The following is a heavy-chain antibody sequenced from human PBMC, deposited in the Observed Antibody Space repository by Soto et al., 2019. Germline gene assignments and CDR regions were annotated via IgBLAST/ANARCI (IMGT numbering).Heavy chain of an antibody. CDR3: ARWPQLEPRFDY. Sequence: QVQLQESGPGLVKPSQTLSLTCTVSGGSISSGGYYWSCIRQHPGKGLEWIGYIYYSGSTYYNPSFKIRVTISVDTSKIHVSLELSSVTAADTAVYYCARWPQLEPRFDYWGQGTLGTVSS. D-gene: IGHD1-1*01. J-gene: IGHJ4*02. V-gene: IGHV4-31*03. CDR1: GGSISSGGYY. CDR2: IYYSGST.